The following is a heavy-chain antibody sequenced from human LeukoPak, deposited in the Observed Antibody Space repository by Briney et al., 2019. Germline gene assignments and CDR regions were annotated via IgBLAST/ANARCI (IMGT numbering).Heavy chain of an antibody. CDR1: GGTFSSYA. Sequence: SVKVSCKASGGTFSSYAISWVRQAPGQGLEWMGGIIPIFGTANYAQKFQGRVTITTDESTSTAYMELSSLRSEDTAVYYCARVGAYYYGSGSYEDYWGRGTLVTVSS. CDR3: ARVGAYYYGSGSYEDY. J-gene: IGHJ4*02. D-gene: IGHD3-10*01. V-gene: IGHV1-69*05. CDR2: IIPIFGTA.